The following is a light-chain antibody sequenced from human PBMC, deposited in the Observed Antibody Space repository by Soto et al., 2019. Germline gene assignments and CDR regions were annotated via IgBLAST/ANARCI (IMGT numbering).Light chain of an antibody. J-gene: IGLJ1*01. Sequence: QSVLTHPPSASGTPGQRITISCSGSSSNIGSNTVNWYQQLPGTAPKLLIYANNHRPSGVPDRISASKSGTSASLAISGLQSEDEGDYSCAAWDDSLNGYVFGAGTKVTIL. V-gene: IGLV1-44*01. CDR2: ANN. CDR1: SSNIGSNT. CDR3: AAWDDSLNGYV.